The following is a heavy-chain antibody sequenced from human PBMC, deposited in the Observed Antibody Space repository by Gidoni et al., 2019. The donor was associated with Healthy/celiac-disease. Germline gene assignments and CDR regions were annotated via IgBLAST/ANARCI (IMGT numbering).Heavy chain of an antibody. CDR1: GFTFSSYG. Sequence: QVQLVESGGGVVQPGRSLRLSCAASGFTFSSYGMHWVRQAPGKGLEWVAVISYDGSNKYYADSVKGRFTISRDNSKNTLYLQMNSLRAEDTAVYYCAKEGLPGATVAPLYYYYYMDVWGKGTTVTVSS. V-gene: IGHV3-30*18. CDR3: AKEGLPGATVAPLYYYYYMDV. D-gene: IGHD1-26*01. CDR2: ISYDGSNK. J-gene: IGHJ6*03.